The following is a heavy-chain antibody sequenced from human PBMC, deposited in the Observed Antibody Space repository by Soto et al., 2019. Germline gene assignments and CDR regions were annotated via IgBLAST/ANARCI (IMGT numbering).Heavy chain of an antibody. Sequence: QVQLVQSGGEVKKPGASVKVSCKASGYTFTSFGITWVRQAPGHGLEWMGWISAYNGDTKYAQKVQGRVTMTTDTATNTAHMELRSLRPDDTAVYYCARGGDSYGDDYWGQATLVTVSS. CDR1: GYTFTSFG. V-gene: IGHV1-18*01. CDR2: ISAYNGDT. D-gene: IGHD5-18*01. CDR3: ARGGDSYGDDY. J-gene: IGHJ4*02.